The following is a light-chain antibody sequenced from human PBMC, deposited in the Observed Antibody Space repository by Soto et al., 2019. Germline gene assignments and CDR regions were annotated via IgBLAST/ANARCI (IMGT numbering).Light chain of an antibody. J-gene: IGKJ4*01. CDR3: QQYNIWPLT. V-gene: IGKV3-11*01. CDR1: QSVSSY. Sequence: EIVLTQSPATLSLSPGERATLSCRASQSVSSYLAWYQQKPGQAPRLLIYDASNRATGIPARFSGSGSGTEFTLTISSLQSEDIAFYYCQQYNIWPLTFGGGTKVDIK. CDR2: DAS.